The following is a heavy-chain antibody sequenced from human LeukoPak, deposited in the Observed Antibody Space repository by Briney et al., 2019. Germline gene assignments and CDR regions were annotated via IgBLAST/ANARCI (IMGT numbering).Heavy chain of an antibody. CDR3: ARESNLPTGYYDILTGYSLFDY. CDR2: INPNSGGK. Sequence: ASVKVSCKASGYTFTGYYMHWVRQAPGEGVEGMGRINPNSGGKNYAQKVQGRVTMNRDTSISTAYMELSRLRSDDTAVYYCARESNLPTGYYDILTGYSLFDYWGQGTLVTVSS. J-gene: IGHJ4*02. CDR1: GYTFTGYY. D-gene: IGHD3-9*01. V-gene: IGHV1-2*06.